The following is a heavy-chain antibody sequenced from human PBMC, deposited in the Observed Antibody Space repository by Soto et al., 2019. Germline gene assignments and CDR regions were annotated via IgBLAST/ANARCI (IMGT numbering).Heavy chain of an antibody. CDR2: IKSKSAGETK. CDR3: STGSPFSGSVFDY. D-gene: IGHD1-26*01. V-gene: IGHV3-15*05. CDR1: GFIFRTPG. J-gene: IGHJ4*02. Sequence: EVQLVESGGGLVKPGGPLRLSCAASGFIFRTPGMAWVGQPPGKGLEWVGRIKSKSAGETKDYADPVKGRFTISRDDSKDTLYLHMDSLKTGDTAVYYCSTGSPFSGSVFDYWGQGTLVTVSS.